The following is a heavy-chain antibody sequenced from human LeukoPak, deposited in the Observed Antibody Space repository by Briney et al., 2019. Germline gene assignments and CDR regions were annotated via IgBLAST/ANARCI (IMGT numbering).Heavy chain of an antibody. CDR1: GYTFTGYY. D-gene: IGHD4-17*01. Sequence: ASVKVSCKASGYTFTGYYMHWVRQAPGQGLEWMGWINPNSGGTNYAQKFQGRVTMTRDTSISTAYMELSRLRSDDTAVYYCAKDMNYGDYGPNGYWGQGTLVTVSS. V-gene: IGHV1-2*02. CDR3: AKDMNYGDYGPNGY. CDR2: INPNSGGT. J-gene: IGHJ4*02.